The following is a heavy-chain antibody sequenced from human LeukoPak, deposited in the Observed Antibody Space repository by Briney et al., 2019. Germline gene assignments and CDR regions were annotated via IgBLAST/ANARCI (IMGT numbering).Heavy chain of an antibody. V-gene: IGHV4-31*03. D-gene: IGHD3-10*01. CDR3: ARVFVDGSGSYPIDY. Sequence: SETLSLTCTVSGGSIGSGGYYWSWIRQHPGKGLEWIGYIYYSGSTYYNPSLKSRVTISVDTSKNQFSLKLSSVTAADTAVYYCARVFVDGSGSYPIDYWGQGTLVTVSS. J-gene: IGHJ4*02. CDR1: GGSIGSGGYY. CDR2: IYYSGST.